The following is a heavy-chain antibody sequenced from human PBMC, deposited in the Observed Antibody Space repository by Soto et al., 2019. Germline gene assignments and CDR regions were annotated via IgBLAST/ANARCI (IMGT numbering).Heavy chain of an antibody. CDR1: GFTFSAYA. CDR3: AKLHSFYCSGGHCYVRY. J-gene: IGHJ4*02. CDR2: ISDSGSST. Sequence: GGSLRLSCAASGFTFSAYAMSWVRQAPGKGLEWVSTISDSGSSTYYADSVKGRFTISRDNSKNTLYLQMNSLRAEDTAVYYCAKLHSFYCSGGHCYVRYWGQGTLVTVSS. V-gene: IGHV3-23*01. D-gene: IGHD2-15*01.